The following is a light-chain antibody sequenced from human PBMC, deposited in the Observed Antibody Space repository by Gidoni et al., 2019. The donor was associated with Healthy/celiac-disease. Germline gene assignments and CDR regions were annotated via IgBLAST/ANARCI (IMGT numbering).Light chain of an antibody. V-gene: IGKV3-20*01. CDR1: QSVSRSY. CDR2: GAS. CDR3: QQYGSSPFT. J-gene: IGKJ3*01. Sequence: EFVLTQSPGTLSLYPGARATLSCRASQSVSRSYLAWYQQKPGQAPRLLIYGASRRATGIPDRFSGSGSETDFTLTISRLEPEDFAVYYCQQYGSSPFTFGPGTKVDIK.